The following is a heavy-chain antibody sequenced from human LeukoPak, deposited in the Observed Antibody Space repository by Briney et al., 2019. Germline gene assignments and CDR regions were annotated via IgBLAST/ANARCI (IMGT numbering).Heavy chain of an antibody. Sequence: SETLSLTCTVSGGSISSYYWSWIRQPPGKGLEWIGYIYHSGSTYYNPSLKSRVTISVDRSKNQFSLKLSSVTAADTAVYYCASYCSSTSCYDDAFDIWGQGTMVTVSS. CDR3: ASYCSSTSCYDDAFDI. V-gene: IGHV4-59*12. J-gene: IGHJ3*02. CDR2: IYHSGST. D-gene: IGHD2-2*01. CDR1: GGSISSYY.